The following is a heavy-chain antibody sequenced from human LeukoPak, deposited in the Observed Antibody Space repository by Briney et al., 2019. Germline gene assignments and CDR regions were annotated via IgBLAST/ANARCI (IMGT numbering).Heavy chain of an antibody. CDR3: AKKYYDSSGYSD. V-gene: IGHV3-23*01. CDR1: GFTFSSYG. D-gene: IGHD3-22*01. CDR2: ISGSGGST. Sequence: PGGTLRLSCAASGFTFSSYGMSWVRQAPGKGLEWVSAISGSGGSTYYADSVKGRFTISRDNSKNTLYLQMNSLRAEDTAVYYCAKKYYDSSGYSDWGQGTLVTVSS. J-gene: IGHJ4*02.